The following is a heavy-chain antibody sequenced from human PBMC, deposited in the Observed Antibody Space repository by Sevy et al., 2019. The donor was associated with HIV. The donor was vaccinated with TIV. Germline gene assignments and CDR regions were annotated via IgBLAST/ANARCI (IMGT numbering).Heavy chain of an antibody. Sequence: GGSLRLSCAVSGFTFSSYTMNWVRQAPGKGLEWDSSISSSSRYIYCADSVKSRFTISRDNAKNSVYLQMNSLRTEDTAVYYCARDGDCSTTSCLLYFDYWGQGTLVTVSS. CDR2: ISSSSRYI. J-gene: IGHJ4*01. D-gene: IGHD2-2*01. CDR1: GFTFSSYT. V-gene: IGHV3-21*01. CDR3: ARDGDCSTTSCLLYFDY.